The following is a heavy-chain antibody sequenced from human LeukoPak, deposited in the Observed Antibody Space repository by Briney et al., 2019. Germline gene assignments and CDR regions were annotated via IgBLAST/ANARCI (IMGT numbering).Heavy chain of an antibody. J-gene: IGHJ4*02. Sequence: ASVKVSCKASGGTFSSYAISWVRQAPGQGLEWMGGIIPIFGTANYAQKFQGRVTITADESTSTAYMELSSLRSEDTAVYYCAKDQTWIQLWSDQKDYWGQGTLVTVSS. D-gene: IGHD5-18*01. CDR3: AKDQTWIQLWSDQKDY. CDR2: IIPIFGTA. CDR1: GGTFSSYA. V-gene: IGHV1-69*01.